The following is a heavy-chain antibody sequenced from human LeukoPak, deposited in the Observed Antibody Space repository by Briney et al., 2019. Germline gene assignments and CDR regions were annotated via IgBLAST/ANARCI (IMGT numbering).Heavy chain of an antibody. J-gene: IGHJ6*02. CDR3: ARDAGGIYDSSGYSVTRYYYGMDV. V-gene: IGHV3-23*01. Sequence: GGSLRLSCAASGFTFSSYAMSWVRQAPGKGLEWVSAISGSGGSTYYADSVKGRFTISRDDAKNSLYLQMNSLRAEDTAVYYCARDAGGIYDSSGYSVTRYYYGMDVWGQGTTVTVSS. CDR1: GFTFSSYA. D-gene: IGHD3-22*01. CDR2: ISGSGGST.